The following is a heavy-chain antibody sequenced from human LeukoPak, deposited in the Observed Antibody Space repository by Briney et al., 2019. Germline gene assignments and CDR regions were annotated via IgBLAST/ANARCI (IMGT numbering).Heavy chain of an antibody. CDR2: IYYSGST. Sequence: SETLSLTCTVSGGSISSYYWSWIRQPPGKGLEWIGYIYYSGSTNYNPSLKSRVTISVDTSKNHFSLKLSSVTAADTAVYYCARLYSSSGFFDYWGQGTLVTVSS. D-gene: IGHD6-6*01. CDR1: GGSISSYY. CDR3: ARLYSSSGFFDY. V-gene: IGHV4-59*01. J-gene: IGHJ4*02.